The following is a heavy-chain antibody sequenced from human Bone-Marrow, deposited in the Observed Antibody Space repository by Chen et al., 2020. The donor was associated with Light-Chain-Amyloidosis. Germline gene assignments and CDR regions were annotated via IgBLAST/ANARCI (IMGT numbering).Heavy chain of an antibody. V-gene: IGHV5-51*01. J-gene: IGHJ4*02. CDR2: IYPDDSDA. Sequence: IGWVRQMPGKGLEWMGVIYPDDSDARYSPSFEGQVTISADKSITTAYLQWRSLKASDTAMYYCARRRDGYNFDYWGQGTLVTFSS. D-gene: IGHD5-12*01. CDR3: ARRRDGYNFDY.